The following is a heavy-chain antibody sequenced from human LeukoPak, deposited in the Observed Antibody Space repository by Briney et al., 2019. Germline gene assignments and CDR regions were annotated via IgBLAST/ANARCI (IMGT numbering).Heavy chain of an antibody. CDR2: IYHSGST. CDR3: ARGNWNDVVGYYFDY. Sequence: SETLSLTCTVSGGSISSSSYYWGWIRQPPGKGLEWIGSIYHSGSTYYNPSLKSRVTISVDTSKNQFSLKLSSVTAADTAVYYCARGNWNDVVGYYFDYWGQGTLVTVSS. V-gene: IGHV4-39*07. D-gene: IGHD1-1*01. CDR1: GGSISSSSYY. J-gene: IGHJ4*02.